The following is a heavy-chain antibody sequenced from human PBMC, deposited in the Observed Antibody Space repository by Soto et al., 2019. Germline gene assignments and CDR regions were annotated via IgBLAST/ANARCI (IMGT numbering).Heavy chain of an antibody. CDR2: IGTAGDT. V-gene: IGHV3-13*01. CDR3: ARSMAIYGSGSDAFDI. CDR1: GFTFSSYD. J-gene: IGHJ3*02. D-gene: IGHD3-10*01. Sequence: GGSLRLSCAASGFTFSSYDMHWVRQATGKGLEWVSAIGTAGDTYYPGSVKGRFTISRENAKNSLYLQMNSLRAEDTAVYYCARSMAIYGSGSDAFDIWGQGTMVTVSS.